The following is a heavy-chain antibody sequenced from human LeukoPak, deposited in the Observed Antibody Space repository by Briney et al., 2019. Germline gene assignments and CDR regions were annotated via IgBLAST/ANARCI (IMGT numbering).Heavy chain of an antibody. CDR2: ISSGTSTI. CDR3: ARDVTYYGGDWFDP. CDR1: GFTFSSSA. Sequence: GGSLRLSCAASGFTFSSSAMNWVRQAPGKGLEWVSYISSGTSTIYYADSVKGRFTISRDNAKNSLHLQMNSLRAEDTAVYYCARDVTYYGGDWFDPWGQGTLVTVSS. D-gene: IGHD4-23*01. V-gene: IGHV3-48*04. J-gene: IGHJ5*02.